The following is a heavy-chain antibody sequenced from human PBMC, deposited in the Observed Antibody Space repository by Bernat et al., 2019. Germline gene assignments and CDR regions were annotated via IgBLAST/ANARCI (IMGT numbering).Heavy chain of an antibody. CDR1: GLTFTNAW. D-gene: IGHD3-3*01. V-gene: IGHV3-15*01. CDR3: TTDTTTGYDSWGGYLKY. CDR2: IKSETDGAAA. J-gene: IGHJ4*02. Sequence: EVQLVESGGGLVKPGGSLRLSCAASGLTFTNAWMTWVRQAPGKGLEWVGRIKSETDGAAADYAAPVKGRFSISRDESKNTLYLQMSSLKTEDTAVYYCTTDTTTGYDSWGGYLKYWGQGTLVTVSS.